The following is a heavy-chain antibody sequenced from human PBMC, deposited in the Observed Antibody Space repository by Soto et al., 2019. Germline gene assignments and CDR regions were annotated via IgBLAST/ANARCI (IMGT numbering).Heavy chain of an antibody. J-gene: IGHJ4*02. CDR3: APSGSGSYYKAY. CDR1: GFTFSIYA. V-gene: IGHV3-23*01. D-gene: IGHD3-10*01. Sequence: EVQLLESGGGLVQPGESLRLSCAASGFTFSIYAMMWVRQPPGKGQEWVAGMTGSGGDIRYADSVKGRFTISKDNAKNSLYLQMNSLRAEDTAVYYCAPSGSGSYYKAYWGQGTLVTVSS. CDR2: MTGSGGDI.